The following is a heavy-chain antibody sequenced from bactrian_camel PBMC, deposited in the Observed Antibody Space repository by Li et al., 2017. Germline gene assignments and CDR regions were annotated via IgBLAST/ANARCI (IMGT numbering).Heavy chain of an antibody. V-gene: IGHV3S6*01. CDR1: GITFSRHD. D-gene: IGHD2*01. CDR2: ITSLPSLFRAT. J-gene: IGHJ4*01. Sequence: HVQLVESGGASVQPGESLRLSCLASGITFSRHDMSWVRQAPGKEVEWVAGITSLPSLFRATSYADSVKGRFTVSSDSGKTSLSLQMNNLQPKDTAMYICAATREYCAGGYCYRNDFDNFGPGTQVTVS. CDR3: AATREYCAGGYCYRNDFDN.